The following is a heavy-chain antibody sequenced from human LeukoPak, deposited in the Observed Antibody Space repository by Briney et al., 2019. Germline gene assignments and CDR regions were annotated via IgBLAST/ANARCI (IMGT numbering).Heavy chain of an antibody. V-gene: IGHV4-4*07. D-gene: IGHD6-6*01. CDR3: AREEVTRISSSPSYYYYMDV. Sequence: SETLSLTCTVSGASISSYYWTWMRQPAGKGLEWIGRIYTSGHINYNPSLKSRVTMSLDTPKNQFSLKLNSVTAADTAVYYCAREEVTRISSSPSYYYYMDVWGKGTTVTVSS. CDR1: GASISSYY. J-gene: IGHJ6*03. CDR2: IYTSGHI.